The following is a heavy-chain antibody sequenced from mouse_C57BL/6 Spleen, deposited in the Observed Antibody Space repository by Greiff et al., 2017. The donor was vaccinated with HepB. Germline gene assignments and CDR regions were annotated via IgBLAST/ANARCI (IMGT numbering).Heavy chain of an antibody. J-gene: IGHJ2*01. CDR3: ARVITTVGGEFDY. CDR1: GFTFTDYY. CDR2: IRNKANGYTT. V-gene: IGHV7-3*01. Sequence: EVMLVESGGGLVQPGGSLSLSCAASGFTFTDYYMSWVRQPPGKALEWLGFIRNKANGYTTEYSASVKGRFTISRDNSQSILYLQMNALRAEDSATYYCARVITTVGGEFDYWGQGTTLTVSS. D-gene: IGHD1-1*01.